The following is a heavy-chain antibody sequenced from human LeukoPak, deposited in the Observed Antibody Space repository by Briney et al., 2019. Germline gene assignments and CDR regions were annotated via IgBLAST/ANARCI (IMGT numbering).Heavy chain of an antibody. CDR2: ISYDGSNK. D-gene: IGHD5-18*01. Sequence: GGSLRLSCAASGFTFSSYAMHWVRQAPGKGLEWVAVISYDGSNKYYADSVKGRFTISRDNSENIVYLQMNNLRAEDTAVYYCAGRVTGYSSGYVYWGQGTLVTVSS. CDR1: GFTFSSYA. V-gene: IGHV3-30-3*01. CDR3: AGRVTGYSSGYVY. J-gene: IGHJ4*02.